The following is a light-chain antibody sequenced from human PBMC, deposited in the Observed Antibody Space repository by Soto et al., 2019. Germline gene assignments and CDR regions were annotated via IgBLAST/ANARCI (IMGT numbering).Light chain of an antibody. Sequence: QSVLTQPPSASGTPGPRVTISCSGSSSNIGSNYVYWYQQLPGTAPKLLIYRNTQRPSGVPDRFSGSKSGTSASLAISGLRSEEEADYYCAAWDDSLKVVFGGGTKLTVL. CDR3: AAWDDSLKVV. CDR2: RNT. CDR1: SSNIGSNY. V-gene: IGLV1-47*02. J-gene: IGLJ2*01.